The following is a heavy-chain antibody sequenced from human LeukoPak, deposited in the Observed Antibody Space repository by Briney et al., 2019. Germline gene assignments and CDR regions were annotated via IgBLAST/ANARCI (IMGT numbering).Heavy chain of an antibody. CDR3: ARSEMATIYFDY. J-gene: IGHJ4*02. D-gene: IGHD5-24*01. V-gene: IGHV1-69*04. Sequence: GASVKVSCKASGGTFSSYAISWVRQAPGQGLEWMGRIIPILGIANYAQKFQGRVTTTADMELSSLRSEDTAVYYCARSEMATIYFDYWGQGTLVTVSS. CDR1: GGTFSSYA. CDR2: IIPILGIA.